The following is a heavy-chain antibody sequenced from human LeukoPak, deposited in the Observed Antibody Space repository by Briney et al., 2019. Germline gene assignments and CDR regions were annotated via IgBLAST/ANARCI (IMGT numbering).Heavy chain of an antibody. CDR1: GFTYSSYA. V-gene: IGHV3-23*01. CDR2: ISGSGGST. Sequence: GGSLRLSCAASGFTYSSYAMSWVRQAPGKGLEWVSAISGSGGSTYYADSVKGRFTISRDNSKNTLYLQMNSLRAEDTAVYYCAKDPAGAGYFDYWGQGTLVTVSS. CDR3: AKDPAGAGYFDY. J-gene: IGHJ4*02.